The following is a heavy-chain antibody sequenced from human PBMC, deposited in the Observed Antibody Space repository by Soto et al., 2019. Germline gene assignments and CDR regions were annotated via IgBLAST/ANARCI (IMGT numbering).Heavy chain of an antibody. D-gene: IGHD1-1*01. Sequence: QVQLVQSETEVRKPGSSVKVSCRASGGTFGSNAISWVRQAPGQGLEWMGNIMPIFGTTKSSQNFQGRVTITADESTNTAYMELSSLRSEDTAIYFCAREGYTFGPGAVSGAFDIWGQGTMVTVSS. CDR1: GGTFGSNA. CDR2: IMPIFGTT. V-gene: IGHV1-69*15. J-gene: IGHJ3*02. CDR3: AREGYTFGPGAVSGAFDI.